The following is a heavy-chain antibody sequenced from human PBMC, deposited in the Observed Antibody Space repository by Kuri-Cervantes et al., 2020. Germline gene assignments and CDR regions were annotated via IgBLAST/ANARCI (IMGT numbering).Heavy chain of an antibody. CDR2: IYHSEST. J-gene: IGHJ4*02. Sequence: SETLSLTCAVSGYSISSGYYWGWIRQPPGKGLEWIGSIYHSESTYYNPSLKSRVTISVYTSKNQFSLKLSSVTAADTAVYYCVRYLWFGETYYFDYWGQGTMVTVSS. CDR3: VRYLWFGETYYFDY. CDR1: GYSISSGYY. D-gene: IGHD3-10*01. V-gene: IGHV4-38-2*01.